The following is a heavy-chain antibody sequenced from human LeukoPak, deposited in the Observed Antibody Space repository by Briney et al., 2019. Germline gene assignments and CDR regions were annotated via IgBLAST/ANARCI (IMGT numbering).Heavy chain of an antibody. J-gene: IGHJ4*02. Sequence: GGSLRLSCAASGFTFSSYDMIWVRQAPGQGLEWVSKITTSGGDTVYAESVKGRFTISRDNSKNTLDLQMNSLRAEDSAVYYCAGKNSDYLNNPDYWGQGTLVTVSP. CDR2: ITTSGGDT. CDR1: GFTFSSYD. V-gene: IGHV3-23*01. CDR3: AGKNSDYLNNPDY. D-gene: IGHD1-14*01.